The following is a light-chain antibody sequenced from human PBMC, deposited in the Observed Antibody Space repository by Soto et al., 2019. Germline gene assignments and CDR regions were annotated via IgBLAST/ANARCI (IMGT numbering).Light chain of an antibody. CDR1: SSDIGNYNF. Sequence: QSALTQPASVSGSPGQSITISCTGTSSDIGNYNFVSWYQQHPGKAPKLIIYEVSNRPSGLSDRFSGSKSGNTASLTISGLQAEDEGDYYCGSYRSSSSPWVFGGGTKLTVL. J-gene: IGLJ3*02. V-gene: IGLV2-14*01. CDR2: EVS. CDR3: GSYRSSSSPWV.